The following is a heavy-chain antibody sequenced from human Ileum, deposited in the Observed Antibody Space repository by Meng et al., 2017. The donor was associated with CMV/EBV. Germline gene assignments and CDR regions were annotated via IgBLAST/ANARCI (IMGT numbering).Heavy chain of an antibody. CDR2: VKSGGTI. J-gene: IGHJ4*02. CDR1: GFTLRNDW. CDR3: LYSGNEWCYGY. D-gene: IGHD5-12*01. Sequence: EVQLVESVGGLVKPGGSLRLSCAGSGFTLRNDWMSWVRQVPGKGLEWVGRVKSGGTIDYAAPVKGRFTISRDDAKNTMYLQINSLKTEDTARYYCLYSGNEWCYGYWGQGTLVTVSS. V-gene: IGHV3-15*01.